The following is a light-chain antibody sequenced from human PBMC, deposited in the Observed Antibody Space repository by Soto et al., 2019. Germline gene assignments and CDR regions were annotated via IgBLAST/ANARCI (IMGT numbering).Light chain of an antibody. CDR1: SPNIGAGCD. CDR2: GNT. Sequence: QSVLTQPPSVSGAPGQRVTMSCTGSSPNIGAGCDVHWYQHLPGTAPKLLIYGNTNRPSGVPDRFSGSKSGTSASLAITGLQAEDEADYYCQSYDTSLSGPVVFGGGTKLTVL. CDR3: QSYDTSLSGPVV. J-gene: IGLJ2*01. V-gene: IGLV1-40*01.